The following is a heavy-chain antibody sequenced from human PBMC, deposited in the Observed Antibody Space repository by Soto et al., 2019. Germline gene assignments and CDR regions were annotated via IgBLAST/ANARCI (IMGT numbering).Heavy chain of an antibody. V-gene: IGHV1-69*02. D-gene: IGHD1-1*01. Sequence: QVQLVQSGAEVKKPGSSVKVSCKASGGTFSRYTITWVRQAPGQGLEWMGRIIPFLGITNYAQKFQGRVTISADRSTSTAYMELSSLRSEDTAVYYCAAPPGTFDYWGQGTLVTVSS. J-gene: IGHJ4*02. CDR1: GGTFSRYT. CDR2: IIPFLGIT. CDR3: AAPPGTFDY.